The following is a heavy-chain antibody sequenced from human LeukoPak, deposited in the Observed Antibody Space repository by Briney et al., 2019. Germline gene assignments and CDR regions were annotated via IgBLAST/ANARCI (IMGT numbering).Heavy chain of an antibody. CDR3: ARDIYYEGSGYTFDY. J-gene: IGHJ4*02. Sequence: SETLSLTCTVSGASISSYYWSWIRQPAGKGLEWIGRIYASGTTNYNHSRQVRITMSVDTSKNQFSLTLSSVTAAETAMYYCARDIYYEGSGYTFDYWGQGTLVTVSS. CDR1: GASISSYY. CDR2: IYASGTT. V-gene: IGHV4-4*07. D-gene: IGHD3-22*01.